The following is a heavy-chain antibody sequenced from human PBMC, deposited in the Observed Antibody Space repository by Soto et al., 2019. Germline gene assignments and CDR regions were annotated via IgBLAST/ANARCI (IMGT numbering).Heavy chain of an antibody. CDR2: IWYDGSNK. V-gene: IGHV3-33*01. CDR1: GFTFSSYG. J-gene: IGHJ3*02. Sequence: QVQLVESGGGVVQPGRSLRLSCAASGFTFSSYGMHWVRQAPGKGLEWVAVIWYDGSNKYYADSVKGRFTISRDNSKNTLYLQMNSLRAEDTAVYYCARDTTYYYYSSGYADAFDIWGQGTMVTVSS. D-gene: IGHD3-22*01. CDR3: ARDTTYYYYSSGYADAFDI.